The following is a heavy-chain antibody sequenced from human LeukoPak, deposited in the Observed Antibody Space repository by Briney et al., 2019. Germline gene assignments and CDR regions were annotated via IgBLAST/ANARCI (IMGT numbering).Heavy chain of an antibody. Sequence: PGGSLRLSCTTSGFTFDSYEMNWVRQAPGKGLEWISYISSSGNTIFYADSVKGRFTISRDNAKNSLFLQMNSLRVEDTAVYYCARDLAYYHSGRFFDYWGQGALVTVSS. V-gene: IGHV3-48*03. CDR1: GFTFDSYE. D-gene: IGHD3-10*01. CDR3: ARDLAYYHSGRFFDY. CDR2: ISSSGNTI. J-gene: IGHJ4*02.